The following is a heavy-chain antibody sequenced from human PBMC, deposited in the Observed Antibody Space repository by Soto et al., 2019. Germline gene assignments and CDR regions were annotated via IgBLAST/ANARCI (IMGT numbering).Heavy chain of an antibody. V-gene: IGHV3-21*01. Sequence: EVQLVESGGGLVKPGGSLRLSCAASGFTFSSCSMNWVRQAPGKGLEWVSSISSSSSYIYYADSVKGRFTISRDNDKNSLYLEMNSLRAEDTAVYYCARGKVDYDSSGYYRMYYFDYWGQGTLVTVSS. CDR1: GFTFSSCS. CDR3: ARGKVDYDSSGYYRMYYFDY. CDR2: ISSSSSYI. D-gene: IGHD3-22*01. J-gene: IGHJ4*02.